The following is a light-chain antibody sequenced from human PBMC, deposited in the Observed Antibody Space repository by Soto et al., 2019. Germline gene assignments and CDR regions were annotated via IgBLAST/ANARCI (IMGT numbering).Light chain of an antibody. CDR2: GAS. Sequence: EIVLTQSPGTLSLSPGERATLSCRASQSVSSNYLAWYQQKPGQAPRLLIYGASSRTTGIPARFSGSGSGTDFTLIISRLEPEDFAVYYCQEYGSSTGTSGQGTKVDIK. CDR1: QSVSSNY. J-gene: IGKJ1*01. V-gene: IGKV3-20*01. CDR3: QEYGSSTGT.